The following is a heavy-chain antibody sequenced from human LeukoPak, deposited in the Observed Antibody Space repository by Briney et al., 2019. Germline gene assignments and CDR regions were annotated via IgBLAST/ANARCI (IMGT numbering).Heavy chain of an antibody. Sequence: GGSLRLSCAASGFTFSDYYMSWIRQDPGKGLEGLAYISSSGSTIYYADSVKGRFTISRDNAKNSLYLQTNSLRAEDTAVYYCARVLGSSWYSYFQHWGQGTLVTVSS. D-gene: IGHD6-13*01. CDR3: ARVLGSSWYSYFQH. J-gene: IGHJ1*01. V-gene: IGHV3-11*01. CDR2: ISSSGSTI. CDR1: GFTFSDYY.